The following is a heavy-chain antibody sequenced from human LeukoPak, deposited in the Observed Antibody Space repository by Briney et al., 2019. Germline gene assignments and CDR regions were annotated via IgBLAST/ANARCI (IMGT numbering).Heavy chain of an antibody. J-gene: IGHJ4*02. V-gene: IGHV3-23*01. Sequence: GGSLRLSCAASGFTFSSYGMHWVRQAPGKGLEWVSGISPRGDIKYYADSVKGQFTISRDNSRNAVYLEMISLTVEDTAVYYCAKDDSWLQFGVWSPGTLVTV. CDR1: GFTFSSYG. CDR2: ISPRGDIK. CDR3: AKDDSWLQFGV. D-gene: IGHD5-24*01.